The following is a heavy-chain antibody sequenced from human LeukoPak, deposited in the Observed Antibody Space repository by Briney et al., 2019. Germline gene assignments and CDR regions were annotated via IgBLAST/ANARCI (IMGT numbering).Heavy chain of an antibody. CDR1: GGSISSGGYY. D-gene: IGHD6-6*01. CDR2: IYYSGST. Sequence: SETLSLTCTVSGGSISSGGYYWSWIRQRPGKGLEWIGYIYYSGSTYYNPSLKSRVTISVDTSKNQFSLKLSSVTAADTAVYYCARGRGAARFPMDVWGQGTTVTVSS. J-gene: IGHJ6*02. CDR3: ARGRGAARFPMDV. V-gene: IGHV4-31*03.